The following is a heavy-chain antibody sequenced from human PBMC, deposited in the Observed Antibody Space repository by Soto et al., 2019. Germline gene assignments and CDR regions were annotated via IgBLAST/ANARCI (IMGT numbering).Heavy chain of an antibody. V-gene: IGHV4-61*01. Sequence: SETLSPTGTAPGGSSSSGSYYWSGIRQPPGKGLEWIGHIYYSGSTNYNPSLKSRVTISVDTSKNQFSLKLSSVTAADTAVYYCARGDSYGPGGYYYYAMDVWGQGTTVTVSS. CDR2: IYYSGST. CDR1: GGSSSSGSYY. D-gene: IGHD5-18*01. CDR3: ARGDSYGPGGYYYYAMDV. J-gene: IGHJ6*02.